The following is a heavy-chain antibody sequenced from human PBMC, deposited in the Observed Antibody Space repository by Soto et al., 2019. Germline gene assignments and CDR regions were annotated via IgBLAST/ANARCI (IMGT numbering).Heavy chain of an antibody. Sequence: SGKVSCNSSGYTVTRYAMHWVRQAPGQRLEWMGWINAGNGNTKYSQKFQGRVTITRDTSASTTYMELSSLRSEDTAVYYCARAYLWGQGALVIVSS. J-gene: IGHJ4*02. D-gene: IGHD2-21*01. V-gene: IGHV1-3*01. CDR1: GYTVTRYA. CDR2: INAGNGNT. CDR3: ARAYL.